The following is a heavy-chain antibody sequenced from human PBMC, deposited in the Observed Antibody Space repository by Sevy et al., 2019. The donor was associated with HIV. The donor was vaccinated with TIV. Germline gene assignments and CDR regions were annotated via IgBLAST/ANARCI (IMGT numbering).Heavy chain of an antibody. CDR3: ATSRYCSGGSCYGADYYYGMDV. CDR2: IRYDGSNK. V-gene: IGHV3-30*02. J-gene: IGHJ6*02. D-gene: IGHD2-15*01. Sequence: GGSLRLSCAASGFTFSSYGMHWVRQAPGKGLEWVAFIRYDGSNKYYADSVKGRFTISRDKSKNTLYLQMNSLRAEHTAVYYCATSRYCSGGSCYGADYYYGMDVWGQGTTVTVSS. CDR1: GFTFSSYG.